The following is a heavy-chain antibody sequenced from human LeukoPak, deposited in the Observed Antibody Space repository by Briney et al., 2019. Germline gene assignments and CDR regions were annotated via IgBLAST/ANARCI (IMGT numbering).Heavy chain of an antibody. D-gene: IGHD3-22*01. CDR3: ARVVSSGYYEAFDI. V-gene: IGHV1-18*01. CDR2: SAYNGNT. J-gene: IGHJ3*02. Sequence: SAYNGNTNYAQKLQGRVTMTTDTSTSTAYMELRSLRSDDTAVYYCARVVSSGYYEAFDIWGQGTMVTVSS.